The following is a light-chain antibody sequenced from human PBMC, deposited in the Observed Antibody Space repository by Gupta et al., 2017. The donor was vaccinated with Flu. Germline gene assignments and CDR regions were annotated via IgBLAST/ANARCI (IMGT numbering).Light chain of an antibody. Sequence: SASVGDRVTITCRASQGISNYLAWYQQKPGKVPKLLIYAASTLQSGVPSRFSGSGSGTDFTLTISSLQPEDVSTYYCQNLGTFGQGTKVEIK. CDR3: QNLGT. CDR2: AAS. J-gene: IGKJ1*01. CDR1: QGISNY. V-gene: IGKV1-27*01.